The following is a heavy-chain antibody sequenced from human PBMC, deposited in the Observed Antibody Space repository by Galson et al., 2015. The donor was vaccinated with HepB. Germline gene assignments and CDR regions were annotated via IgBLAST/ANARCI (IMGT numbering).Heavy chain of an antibody. V-gene: IGHV3-48*02. CDR1: GFTFSSYS. D-gene: IGHD6-13*01. CDR3: ARDRGIAAAGHFDY. Sequence: SLRLSCAASGFTFSSYSMNWVRQAPGKGLEWVSYISSSSSTIYYADSVKGRFTISRDNAKNSLCLQMNSLRDEDTAVYYCARDRGIAAAGHFDYWGQGTLVTVSS. J-gene: IGHJ4*02. CDR2: ISSSSSTI.